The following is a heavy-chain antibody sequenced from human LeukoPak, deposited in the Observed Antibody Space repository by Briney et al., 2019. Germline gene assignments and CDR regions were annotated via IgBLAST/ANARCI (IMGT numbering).Heavy chain of an antibody. D-gene: IGHD4/OR15-4a*01. CDR1: GFIFSSYG. CDR2: ISYDGSNK. CDR3: AKNNYGTDSDYYYMDF. V-gene: IGHV3-30*18. Sequence: GRSLRLSCAASGFIFSSYGMHWVRQAPGKGLEWVAVISYDGSNKYYVDSVKGRFTISRDNSKNTLYLQMNSLRPEDTAVYYCAKNNYGTDSDYYYMDFWGKGTTVIVSS. J-gene: IGHJ6*03.